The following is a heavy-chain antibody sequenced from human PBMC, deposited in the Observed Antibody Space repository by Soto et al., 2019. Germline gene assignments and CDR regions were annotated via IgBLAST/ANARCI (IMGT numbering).Heavy chain of an antibody. CDR2: IIPIFGTA. J-gene: IGHJ6*02. CDR1: GGTFSSYA. D-gene: IGHD2-2*01. V-gene: IGHV1-69*01. Sequence: QVQLVQSGAEVKKPGSSVKVSCKASGGTFSSYAISWVRQAPGQGLEWMGGIIPIFGTANYAQKFQGRVTITADESTSTAYMELSSLRSEDTAVYYCASDCSSTSCYRIRYYYYGMDVWGQGTTVTVSS. CDR3: ASDCSSTSCYRIRYYYYGMDV.